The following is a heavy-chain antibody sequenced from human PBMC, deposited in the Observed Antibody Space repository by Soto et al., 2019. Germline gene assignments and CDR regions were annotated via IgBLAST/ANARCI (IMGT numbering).Heavy chain of an antibody. CDR1: GYTFTSYG. D-gene: IGHD1-7*01. CDR3: ARDTPGAWYNWSYGWFDP. V-gene: IGHV1-18*01. Sequence: VQLVQSGAEVKKTGASVKVSCKASGYTFTSYGICWVRQAPGQGLEWMGWISAYNGNTNYAQKLQGRVTMTTDTSTRTAYMELRSLRPDDTAVYYCARDTPGAWYNWSYGWFDPWGQGTLVTGSS. J-gene: IGHJ5*02. CDR2: ISAYNGNT.